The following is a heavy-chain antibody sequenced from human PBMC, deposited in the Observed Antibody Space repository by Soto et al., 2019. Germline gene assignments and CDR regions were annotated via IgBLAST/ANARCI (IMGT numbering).Heavy chain of an antibody. J-gene: IGHJ4*02. CDR2: INWNRGSI. CDR1: GFTFDDYA. CDR3: AKALCGYSYGPFDY. D-gene: IGHD5-18*01. V-gene: IGHV3-9*01. Sequence: LRLSCAASGFTFDDYAMHWVRQTPGKGLEWVSGINWNRGSIGYADSVKGRFAISKDISNNSLYPQMNSLRAEDTALYYCAKALCGYSYGPFDYWGQGTLVTVSS.